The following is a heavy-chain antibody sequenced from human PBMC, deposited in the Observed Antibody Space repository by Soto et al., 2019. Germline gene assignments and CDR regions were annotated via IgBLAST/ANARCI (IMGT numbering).Heavy chain of an antibody. J-gene: IGHJ5*02. CDR2: VYRGGST. D-gene: IGHD1-1*01. CDR1: GYSISSGYY. CDR3: ERVPLSTGTMGGWFDP. Sequence: QVQLQESGPGLVRPSETLSLACAVSGYSISSGYYWGWVRQPPGKGLEWIGSVYRGGSTSYNPSLKSRVTISVDTAKSQFSRGLSTVTAADTAVQECERVPLSTGTMGGWFDPSFRGALV. V-gene: IGHV4-38-2*01.